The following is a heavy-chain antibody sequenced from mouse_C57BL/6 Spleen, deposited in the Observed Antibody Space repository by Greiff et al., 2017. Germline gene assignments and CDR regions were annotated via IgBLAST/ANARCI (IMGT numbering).Heavy chain of an antibody. D-gene: IGHD1-1*02. CDR1: GYTFTSYW. CDR3: ARKTWELQFDY. CDR2: IHPNSGST. Sequence: VQLQQPGAELVKPGASVKLSCKASGYTFTSYWMHWVKQRPGQGLEWIGMIHPNSGSTNYNEKFKSKATLTVDKSSSTAYMQLSSLTSEDSAVYYCARKTWELQFDYWGQGTTLTVSS. J-gene: IGHJ2*01. V-gene: IGHV1-64*01.